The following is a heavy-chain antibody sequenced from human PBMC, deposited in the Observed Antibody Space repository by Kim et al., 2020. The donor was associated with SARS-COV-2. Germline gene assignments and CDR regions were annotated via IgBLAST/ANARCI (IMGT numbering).Heavy chain of an antibody. CDR2: INAGNGNT. D-gene: IGHD5-18*01. Sequence: ASVKVSCKASGYTFTSYAMHWVRQAPGQRLEWMGWINAGNGNTKYSQKFQGRVTITRDTSAGTAYMELSSLRSEDTAVYYCARERGYSYGYYYYYGMDVWGQGITVTVS. V-gene: IGHV1-3*01. J-gene: IGHJ6*02. CDR3: ARERGYSYGYYYYYGMDV. CDR1: GYTFTSYA.